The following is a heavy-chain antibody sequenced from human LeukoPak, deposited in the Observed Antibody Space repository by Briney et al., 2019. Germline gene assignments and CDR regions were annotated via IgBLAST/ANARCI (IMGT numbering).Heavy chain of an antibody. J-gene: IGHJ4*02. V-gene: IGHV4-59*01. D-gene: IGHD3-10*01. CDR3: ARGRGSLTY. CDR2: FYDTRSP. CDR1: GGSINLYY. Sequence: SETLSLTCTVSGGSINLYYWSWIRQPPGKGLEWIGYFYDTRSPKYNPSLERRVTISVDMSRKQFSLNISSVTTADTAVYYCARGRGSLTYWGQGTLAIVSS.